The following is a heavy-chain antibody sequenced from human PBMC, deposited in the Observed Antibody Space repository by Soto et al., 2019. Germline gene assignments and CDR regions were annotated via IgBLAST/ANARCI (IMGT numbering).Heavy chain of an antibody. Sequence: QVQLVESGGGVVQPGRSLRLSCAASGFTFSSYGMHWVRQAPGKGLEWVAVISYDGSNKYYADSVKGRFTISRDNSKNTLYLQMNSLSAEDTAVYYCAKESRTGVDAFDIWGQGTMVTVSS. J-gene: IGHJ3*02. V-gene: IGHV3-30*18. D-gene: IGHD6-13*01. CDR3: AKESRTGVDAFDI. CDR2: ISYDGSNK. CDR1: GFTFSSYG.